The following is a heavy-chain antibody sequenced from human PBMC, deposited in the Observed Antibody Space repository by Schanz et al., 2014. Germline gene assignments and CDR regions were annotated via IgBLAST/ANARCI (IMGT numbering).Heavy chain of an antibody. CDR3: AKDHAGSDILTALGN. Sequence: EVQLLESGGGLVQPGGSLRLSCIGSGFTFRSYALGWVRQAPGKGLEWVSLVSASGGGPFYADSVKGRFTISRDNSENTLYLQMNSLRAEDTAVYYCAKDHAGSDILTALGNWGQGTLVTVSS. J-gene: IGHJ4*02. CDR2: VSASGGGP. CDR1: GFTFRSYA. D-gene: IGHD3-9*01. V-gene: IGHV3-23*01.